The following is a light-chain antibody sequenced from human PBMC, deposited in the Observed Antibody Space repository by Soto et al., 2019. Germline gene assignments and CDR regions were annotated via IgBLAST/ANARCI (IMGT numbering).Light chain of an antibody. CDR1: NIGSKS. Sequence: SYELTQPPSVSVAPGKTARITCGGNNIGSKSVHWYQQKPGQAPVLVIYYDSDRPSGIPERFSGSNSGNTATLTISRVEDGDEADYYCQVSDSSSDPVVFGGGTKLTVL. CDR3: QVSDSSSDPVV. V-gene: IGLV3-21*04. J-gene: IGLJ2*01. CDR2: YDS.